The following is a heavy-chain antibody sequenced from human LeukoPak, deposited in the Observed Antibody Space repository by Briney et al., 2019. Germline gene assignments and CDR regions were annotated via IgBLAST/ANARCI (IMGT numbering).Heavy chain of an antibody. D-gene: IGHD3-22*01. V-gene: IGHV4-61*02. CDR1: GGSISSGSYY. Sequence: SETLSLTCTVSGGSISSGSYYWSWIRQPAGKGLEWIGRIYTSGSTNYNPSLKSRVTISVDTSKNQFSLKLSSVTAADTAVYYCARALPYYYDSSGDAFDIWGQGTMVTVSP. J-gene: IGHJ3*02. CDR2: IYTSGST. CDR3: ARALPYYYDSSGDAFDI.